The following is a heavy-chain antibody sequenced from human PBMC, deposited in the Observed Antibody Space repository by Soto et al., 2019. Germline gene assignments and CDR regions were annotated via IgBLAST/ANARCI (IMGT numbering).Heavy chain of an antibody. J-gene: IGHJ6*03. CDR2: ISWNSGSI. CDR1: GFTFDDYA. CDR3: AKGGYSSFYYYMDV. D-gene: IGHD6-13*01. V-gene: IGHV3-9*01. Sequence: EVQLVESGGGLVQPGRSLRLSCAASGFTFDDYAMHWVRQAPGKGLEWVSGISWNSGSIGYADSVKGRFTISRDNAKNSLYLQMNSLRAEDTALYYCAKGGYSSFYYYMDVCGNGTTVTVSS.